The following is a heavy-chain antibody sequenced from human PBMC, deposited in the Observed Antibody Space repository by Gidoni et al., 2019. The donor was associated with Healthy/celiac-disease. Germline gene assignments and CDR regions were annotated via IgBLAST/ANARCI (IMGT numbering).Heavy chain of an antibody. J-gene: IGHJ4*02. CDR3: AKDIGYYYDSSGYYDY. D-gene: IGHD3-22*01. V-gene: IGHV3-9*01. CDR1: GFTFDHYA. CDR2: ISWNSGSI. Sequence: EVQLVESGGGLVQPGRSLRLSWAASGFTFDHYAMHWVRQAPGKGLEWVSGISWNSGSIGYADSVKGRFTISRDNAKNSLYLQMNSLRAEDTALYYCAKDIGYYYDSSGYYDYWGQGTLVTVSS.